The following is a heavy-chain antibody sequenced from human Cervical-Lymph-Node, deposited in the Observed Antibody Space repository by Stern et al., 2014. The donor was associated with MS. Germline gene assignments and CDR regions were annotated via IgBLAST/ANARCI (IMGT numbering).Heavy chain of an antibody. CDR1: GYIFTNYW. Sequence: EVQLVQSGAEVKKAGESLKISCKGYGYIFTNYWIGWVRQMPGKGLEWMGIIYPGDSDTRYRPSFQGQVNISADRYISTAYLHWSSLKASDSAMYYCARHEEGGTVLTGWGQGTLITVSS. D-gene: IGHD4-17*01. J-gene: IGHJ4*02. CDR2: IYPGDSDT. V-gene: IGHV5-51*01. CDR3: ARHEEGGTVLTG.